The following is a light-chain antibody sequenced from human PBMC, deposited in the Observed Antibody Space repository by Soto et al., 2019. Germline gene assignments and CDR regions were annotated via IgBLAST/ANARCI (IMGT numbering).Light chain of an antibody. CDR2: GAS. Sequence: EVVLTQSPDTLSLSPGERATLSCRASQSVSSDYLAWYQQKPGQAPRLLIYGASTRATGIPDKFSGGGSGTDFTLTISRLEPEDFAVYYCQHYGSSRTFGRGTKVDIK. J-gene: IGKJ1*01. V-gene: IGKV3-20*01. CDR3: QHYGSSRT. CDR1: QSVSSDY.